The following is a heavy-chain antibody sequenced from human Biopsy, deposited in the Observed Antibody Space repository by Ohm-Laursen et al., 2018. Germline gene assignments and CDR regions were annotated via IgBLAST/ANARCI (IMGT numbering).Heavy chain of an antibody. J-gene: IGHJ4*02. CDR3: ALQSVAQMKNFDY. V-gene: IGHV1-2*02. CDR2: ISPKSGDT. CDR1: GFSFTGYY. D-gene: IGHD6-19*01. Sequence: GASVKVSCKASGFSFTGYYIHRVRQAPGQGLEWVGWISPKSGDTNYAHKFQGNITMTRDTSMSTAYMEMSRLRCDDTAVYYCALQSVAQMKNFDYWGQGTLVTVSS.